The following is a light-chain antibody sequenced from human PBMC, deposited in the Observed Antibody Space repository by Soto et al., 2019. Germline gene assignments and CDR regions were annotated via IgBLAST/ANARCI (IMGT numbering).Light chain of an antibody. CDR1: QNVGNN. Sequence: EIVMTQSPATLSVSPGERATLSCRASQNVGNNLVWYQQKPGQAPRLLIYGASTRAAGIPDRFSGSGSGTEFTLTTSGLQSDHFAVYYCQQFNNWPPWTFGQGTKVEIK. CDR3: QQFNNWPPWT. V-gene: IGKV3-15*01. CDR2: GAS. J-gene: IGKJ1*01.